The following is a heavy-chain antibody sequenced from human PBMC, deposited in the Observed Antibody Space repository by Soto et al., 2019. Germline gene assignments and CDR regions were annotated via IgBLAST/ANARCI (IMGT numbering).Heavy chain of an antibody. V-gene: IGHV1-46*01. CDR3: SRDLTGGPTYYDFWSGYSPVDY. D-gene: IGHD3-3*01. CDR1: GYNFTSYF. J-gene: IGHJ4*02. Sequence: ASVKVSCKASGYNFTSYFMHWVRQAPGQGLEWMGIIDPSGGSTSYAQKFQGRVSMTRDTSTSTVYMDLSSLRSEDTAVYYCSRDLTGGPTYYDFWSGYSPVDYWGLGTLVTVSS. CDR2: IDPSGGST.